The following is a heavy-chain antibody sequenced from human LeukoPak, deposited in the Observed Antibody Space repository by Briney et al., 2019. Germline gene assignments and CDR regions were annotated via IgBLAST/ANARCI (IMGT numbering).Heavy chain of an antibody. V-gene: IGHV1-69*13. CDR2: IIPIFGTA. J-gene: IGHJ4*02. CDR3: ATGPTGDYGDYDFDY. D-gene: IGHD4-17*01. Sequence: SVKVSCKASGGTFSSYTISWVRQAPGQGLEWMGGIIPIFGTANYAQKFQGRVTITADESTSTAYMELSSLRSEDTAVYYCATGPTGDYGDYDFDYWGQGTLVTVSS. CDR1: GGTFSSYT.